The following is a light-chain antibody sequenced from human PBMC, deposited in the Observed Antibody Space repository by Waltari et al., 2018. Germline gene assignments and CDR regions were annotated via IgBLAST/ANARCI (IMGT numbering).Light chain of an antibody. CDR3: CSFAGSPPYV. CDR1: SSDVGGYDS. V-gene: IGLV2-11*01. Sequence: QSALTQPRSVSGSPGQSVTISCTGTSSDVGGYDSVSWYQQHPCKAPKLMIYDVNKRPSWVPDRLSGSKSGNTAFLTISGLQGEDEADYYCCSFAGSPPYVFGTGTKVTVL. CDR2: DVN. J-gene: IGLJ1*01.